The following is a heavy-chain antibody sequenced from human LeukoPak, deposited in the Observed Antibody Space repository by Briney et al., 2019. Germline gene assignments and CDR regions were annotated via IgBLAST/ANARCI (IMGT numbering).Heavy chain of an antibody. V-gene: IGHV3-30*02. J-gene: IGHJ4*02. CDR3: AKDFHEYGGPSYFDH. Sequence: GGSLRLSCAASGFTFSNYGMLWVRQPPGKGLEWVAFVRHDGSDTYYAESVKGRFTISRDNSKNTLYVQMNSLGAEDTAVYYCAKDFHEYGGPSYFDHWGQGTLVTVSS. CDR2: VRHDGSDT. D-gene: IGHD4-23*01. CDR1: GFTFSNYG.